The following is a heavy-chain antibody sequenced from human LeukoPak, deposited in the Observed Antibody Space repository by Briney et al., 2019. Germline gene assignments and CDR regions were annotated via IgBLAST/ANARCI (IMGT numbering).Heavy chain of an antibody. V-gene: IGHV5-51*01. J-gene: IGHJ1*01. D-gene: IGHD1-26*01. CDR3: VRGLSARISKKNTELFQY. Sequence: PGESLKISCQGSGYTFSTYWLAWVRQMPGKGPEWMGIIYPGDSDTRYSSSFEGQVTISADKSINTAFLQWSSLRASDTAMYYCVRGLSARISKKNTELFQYWGQGTQVTVSS. CDR2: IYPGDSDT. CDR1: GYTFSTYW.